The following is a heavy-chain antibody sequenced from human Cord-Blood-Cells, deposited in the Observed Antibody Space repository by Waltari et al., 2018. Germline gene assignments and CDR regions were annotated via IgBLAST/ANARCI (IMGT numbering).Heavy chain of an antibody. D-gene: IGHD4-17*01. V-gene: IGHV4-34*01. Sequence: QVQLQPWGAGLLKPSETLSLPRAVSGGSFSGYYWRWIRHPPGQGLEWIGEINHSGSTNYNPSLKSRVTISVDTSKNQFSLKLSSVTAADTAVYYCARGYGGNSRPDGWTYDWFDPWGQGTLVTVSS. J-gene: IGHJ5*02. CDR3: ARGYGGNSRPDGWTYDWFDP. CDR2: INHSGST. CDR1: GGSFSGYY.